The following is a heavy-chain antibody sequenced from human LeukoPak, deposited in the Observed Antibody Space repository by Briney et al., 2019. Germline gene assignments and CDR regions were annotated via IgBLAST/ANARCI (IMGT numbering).Heavy chain of an antibody. Sequence: PSETLSLTCTVSGDSISSYYWSWIRQPPGKGLEWIGYIYYSGSTNYNPSLKSRVTISVDTSKNQFSLKLSSVTAADTAVYYCARDARWYSSSSRGVEYWGQGTLVTVSS. D-gene: IGHD6-6*01. J-gene: IGHJ4*02. CDR2: IYYSGST. V-gene: IGHV4-59*12. CDR3: ARDARWYSSSSRGVEY. CDR1: GDSISSYY.